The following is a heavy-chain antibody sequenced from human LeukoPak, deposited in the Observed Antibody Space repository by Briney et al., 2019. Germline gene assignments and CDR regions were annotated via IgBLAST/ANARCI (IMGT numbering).Heavy chain of an antibody. V-gene: IGHV4-34*01. CDR3: ARDPGYVWGSYRYYCYDY. Sequence: PSGTLSLTCAVYGVTLSGHYWSWIRQPPGKGLEWMGKVNDVGGTKYDPSLKSRVTISVDTYKNQFSLKLSSVTAADTAVYYCARDPGYVWGSYRYYCYDYWGQGTLVTVSS. J-gene: IGHJ4*02. D-gene: IGHD3-16*02. CDR2: VNDVGGT. CDR1: GVTLSGHY.